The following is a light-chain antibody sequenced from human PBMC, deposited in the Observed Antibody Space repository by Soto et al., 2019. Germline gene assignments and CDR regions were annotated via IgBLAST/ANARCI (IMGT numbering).Light chain of an antibody. V-gene: IGKV3-20*01. Sequence: EIVLTQSPATLSLSPGERATLSCRASQSVSSYLAWYQQKPGQAPRLLIYGASSRAAGIPDRFSGSGSGTDFTLTISGLEPEDFAVYYCQQYGSSLTWTFGQGTKVDI. CDR1: QSVSSY. J-gene: IGKJ1*01. CDR3: QQYGSSLTWT. CDR2: GAS.